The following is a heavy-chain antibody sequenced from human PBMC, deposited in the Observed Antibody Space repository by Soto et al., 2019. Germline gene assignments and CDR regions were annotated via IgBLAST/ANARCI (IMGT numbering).Heavy chain of an antibody. J-gene: IGHJ6*02. CDR2: IIPIFGTA. Sequence: SVKVSCKASGGTFSSYAISWVRQAPGQGLEWMGGIIPIFGTANYAQKFQGRVTITADESTSTAYMELSSLRSEDTAVYYCARCIAVAGTVFYYYGMDVWGQGTTVTVS. V-gene: IGHV1-69*13. D-gene: IGHD6-19*01. CDR1: GGTFSSYA. CDR3: ARCIAVAGTVFYYYGMDV.